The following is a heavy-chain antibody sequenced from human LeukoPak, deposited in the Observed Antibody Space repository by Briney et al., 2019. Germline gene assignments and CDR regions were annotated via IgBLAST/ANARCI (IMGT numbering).Heavy chain of an antibody. Sequence: GGSLRLSSAASGFTFRAYAMSWVRQAPGEGLEWVSTISASGGSTYYADSVKGRFTISRDNSKNTLYLQMNSLRAEDTAVYYCAKFRVPSDDAFDIWGQGTMVTVSS. J-gene: IGHJ3*02. CDR1: GFTFRAYA. V-gene: IGHV3-23*01. CDR2: ISASGGST. CDR3: AKFRVPSDDAFDI. D-gene: IGHD3-10*01.